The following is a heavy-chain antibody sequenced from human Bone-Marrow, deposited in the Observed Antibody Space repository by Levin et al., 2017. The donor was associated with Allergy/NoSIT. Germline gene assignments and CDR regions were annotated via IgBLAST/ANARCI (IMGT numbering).Heavy chain of an antibody. CDR1: GASISSGGNY. CDR3: AGSGRVTGQFDY. CDR2: IYYTGTS. V-gene: IGHV4-31*03. Sequence: ASETLSLTCIVSGASISSGGNYWSWIRQHPGKGLEWIAFIYYTGTSGHNPSLQSRVTISVDTAKNQFSLRLTSVTAADTAVYYCAGSGRVTGQFDYWGHGTLVTVSS. J-gene: IGHJ4*01. D-gene: IGHD2-21*02.